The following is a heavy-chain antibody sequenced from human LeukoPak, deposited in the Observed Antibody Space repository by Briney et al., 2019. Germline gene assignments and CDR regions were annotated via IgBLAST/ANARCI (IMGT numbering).Heavy chain of an antibody. CDR3: ARGRSSGWYNNYFDY. CDR2: INHSGST. J-gene: IGHJ4*02. V-gene: IGHV4-34*01. Sequence: KPSKTLSLTCAVYGGSFSGYYWSWIRQPPGKGLEWIGEINHSGSTNYNPSLKSRVTISVDTSKNQFSLKLSSVTAADTAVYYCARGRSSGWYNNYFDYWGQGTLVTVSS. D-gene: IGHD6-19*01. CDR1: GGSFSGYY.